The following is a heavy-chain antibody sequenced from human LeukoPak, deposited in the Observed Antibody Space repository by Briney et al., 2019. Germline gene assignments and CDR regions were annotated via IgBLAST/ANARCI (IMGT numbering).Heavy chain of an antibody. D-gene: IGHD3-9*01. CDR2: INHSGST. J-gene: IGHJ4*02. CDR1: GGSFSGYY. V-gene: IGHV4-34*01. Sequence: PSETLSLTCAVYGGSFSGYYWSWIRQPPGKGLEWIGEINHSGSTNYNPSLKSRVTMSVDTSKKQFSLKLSSVTAADTAVYYCARGVRDYDILNYWGQGTLVTVSS. CDR3: ARGVRDYDILNY.